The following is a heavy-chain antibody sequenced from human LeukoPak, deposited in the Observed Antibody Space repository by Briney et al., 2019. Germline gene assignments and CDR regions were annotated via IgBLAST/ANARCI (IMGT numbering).Heavy chain of an antibody. D-gene: IGHD3-3*01. CDR2: INPSGGST. V-gene: IGHV1-46*01. CDR3: ARGSGYGHDDAFDI. J-gene: IGHJ3*02. CDR1: GYTFTNYG. Sequence: ASVKVSCKASGYTFTNYGINWVRQAPGQGLEWMGIINPSGGSTSYAQKFQGRVTMTRDMSTSTVYMELSSLRSEDTAVYYCARGSGYGHDDAFDIWGQGTMVTVSS.